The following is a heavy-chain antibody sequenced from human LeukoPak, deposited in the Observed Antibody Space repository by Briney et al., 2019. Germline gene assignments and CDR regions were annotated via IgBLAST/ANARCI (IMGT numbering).Heavy chain of an antibody. V-gene: IGHV4-34*01. D-gene: IGHD3-22*01. CDR2: INHSGST. J-gene: IGHJ4*02. CDR1: GGSFSGYY. CDR3: ARRRVKTYYYDSSGYLDY. Sequence: SEILSLTCAVYGGSFSGYYWSWIRQPPGKGLEWIGEINHSGSTNYNPSLKSRVTISVDTSKNQFSLRLSSVTAADTAVYYCARRRVKTYYYDSSGYLDYWGQGTLVTVSS.